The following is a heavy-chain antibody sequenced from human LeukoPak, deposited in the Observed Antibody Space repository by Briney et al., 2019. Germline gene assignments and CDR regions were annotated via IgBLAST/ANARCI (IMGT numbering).Heavy chain of an antibody. CDR3: ARKNCTGGRCSETGAGY. Sequence: GEPLNISCKGSIYNFTNYWIGGVRPICGKGLEWMGIIYPGDSDTRYSPSFQGQVTTPADRSIKTPYMQSSSLKDSESAMYYCARKNCTGGRCSETGAGYWGQGTQVTVSS. CDR2: IYPGDSDT. J-gene: IGHJ4*02. V-gene: IGHV5-51*01. D-gene: IGHD2-15*01. CDR1: IYNFTNYW.